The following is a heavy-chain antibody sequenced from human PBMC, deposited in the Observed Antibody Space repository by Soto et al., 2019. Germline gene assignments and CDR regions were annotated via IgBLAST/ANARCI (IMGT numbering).Heavy chain of an antibody. CDR2: ARNKARRYSI. J-gene: IGHJ4*02. Sequence: EVQLVESGGGLVQPGGSLRLSCAASGFSFSDHYMDWVRQAPGKGLEWVGRARNKARRYSIEYAASVKGRFTISRDDSKNSVYLQMNSLETEDTAVYYCARVRWGDVDYWGQGTLVTVSS. CDR3: ARVRWGDVDY. CDR1: GFSFSDHY. V-gene: IGHV3-72*01. D-gene: IGHD3-16*01.